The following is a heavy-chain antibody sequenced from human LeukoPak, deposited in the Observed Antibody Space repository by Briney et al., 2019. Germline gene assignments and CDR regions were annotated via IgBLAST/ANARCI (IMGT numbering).Heavy chain of an antibody. Sequence: SETLSLTCTVSGGSISSYFWSWIRQPPGKGRQWIGYIYYSGSTIYNPSLKSRVTISVDTSKNQFSLKLSSVTAADTAVYYCARASEDYYYYYMDVWGKGTTVTISS. CDR3: ARASEDYYYYYMDV. V-gene: IGHV4-59*01. D-gene: IGHD1-14*01. CDR2: IYYSGST. CDR1: GGSISSYF. J-gene: IGHJ6*03.